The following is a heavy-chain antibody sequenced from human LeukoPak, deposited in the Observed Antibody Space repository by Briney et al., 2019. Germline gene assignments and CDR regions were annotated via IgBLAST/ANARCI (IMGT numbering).Heavy chain of an antibody. J-gene: IGHJ4*02. V-gene: IGHV1-46*01. Sequence: ASVKVSCKASGYTFTNFYIHWVRQAPGQGLEWMGIINPSDGTTSYAQKFQGRVTMSRDTSTSTVYMELSSLTSEDTAVYYCAGVSGMGLTSFDYWGQGTLVTVSS. D-gene: IGHD3-10*01. CDR3: AGVSGMGLTSFDY. CDR2: INPSDGTT. CDR1: GYTFTNFY.